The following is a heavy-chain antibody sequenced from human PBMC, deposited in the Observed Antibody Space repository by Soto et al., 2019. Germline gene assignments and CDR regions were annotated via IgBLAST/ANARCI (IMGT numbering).Heavy chain of an antibody. CDR1: GFTFSSYG. CDR3: EREGYSRSYGMDV. V-gene: IGHV3-33*01. D-gene: IGHD6-13*01. Sequence: GGSLRLSCAASGFTFSSYGMHWVRQAPGKGLEWVAVIWYDGSNKYYADSVKGRFTISRDNSKNTLYLQMNSLRAEDTAVYYCEREGYSRSYGMDVWGQGTTVIVSS. J-gene: IGHJ6*02. CDR2: IWYDGSNK.